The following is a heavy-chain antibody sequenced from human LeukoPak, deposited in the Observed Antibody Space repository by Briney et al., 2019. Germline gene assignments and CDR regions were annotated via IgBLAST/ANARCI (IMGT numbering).Heavy chain of an antibody. V-gene: IGHV3-33*01. D-gene: IGHD6-13*01. CDR2: IWYDGSNK. Sequence: GGSLRLSCAASGFTFSSYGMHWVRQAPGKGLEWVAVIWYDGSNKYYADSVKGRFTISRDNSKNTLYLQMNSLRAEDTAVYYCARGVAAAATTLDYWGQGILVTVSS. CDR3: ARGVAAAATTLDY. J-gene: IGHJ4*02. CDR1: GFTFSSYG.